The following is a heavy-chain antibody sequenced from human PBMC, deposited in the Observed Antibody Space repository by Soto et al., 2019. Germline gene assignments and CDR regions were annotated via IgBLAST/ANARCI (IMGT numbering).Heavy chain of an antibody. CDR2: IYHSGST. CDR1: GGSISSSSDY. D-gene: IGHD3-16*01. Sequence: QLQLQESGPGLVKPSETLSLTCTVSGGSISSSSDYWGWIRQPPGKELEWIGAIYHSGSTYYHPSLKRRVTISVDTSKYQFALRLTSLTAADTAVYFCARQTGGFGYYFDYWGQGTLVTVSS. CDR3: ARQTGGFGYYFDY. J-gene: IGHJ4*02. V-gene: IGHV4-39*01.